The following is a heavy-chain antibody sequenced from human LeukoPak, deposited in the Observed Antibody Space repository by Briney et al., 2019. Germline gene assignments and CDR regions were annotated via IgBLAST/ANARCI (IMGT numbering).Heavy chain of an antibody. J-gene: IGHJ3*02. D-gene: IGHD4-17*01. CDR1: GYTFTGYY. CDR2: INPNSGGT. CDR3: ARVDTTTVTTYGAFDI. V-gene: IGHV1-2*02. Sequence: ASVKVSCKASGYTFTGYYMHWVRQAPGQGLEWMGWINPNSGGTNYAQKFQGRVTMTRDTSISTAYMELSRLRSDDTAVYYCARVDTTTVTTYGAFDIWGQGTMVTVSS.